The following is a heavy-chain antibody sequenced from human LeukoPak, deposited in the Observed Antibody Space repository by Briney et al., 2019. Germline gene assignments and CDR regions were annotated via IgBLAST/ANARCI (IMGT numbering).Heavy chain of an antibody. CDR2: ISRSSNNK. D-gene: IGHD3-9*01. J-gene: IGHJ4*02. V-gene: IGHV3-21*01. Sequence: GGSLRLSCEASGFTFSSYSMNWVRQAPGKGLEWVSSISRSSNNKYYADSVKGRFTISRDNAKNALYLQMNSLRAEDTAVYYCAREPYDILTGFDYWGQGTLVTVSS. CDR1: GFTFSSYS. CDR3: AREPYDILTGFDY.